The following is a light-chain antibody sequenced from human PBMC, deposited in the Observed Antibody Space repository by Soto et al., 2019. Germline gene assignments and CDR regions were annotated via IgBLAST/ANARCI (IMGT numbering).Light chain of an antibody. V-gene: IGKV3-11*01. CDR2: DAS. CDR3: QHYQSGHPIT. J-gene: IGKJ5*01. Sequence: EIVLTQSPATLSLSPGEIATLSFSASQSVRGYLAWYQQKPGQAPRLLIYDASFRVTGLPARFSGSGSGTDFTLTISRLEPEDFALYYCQHYQSGHPITFGQGTRLEIK. CDR1: QSVRGY.